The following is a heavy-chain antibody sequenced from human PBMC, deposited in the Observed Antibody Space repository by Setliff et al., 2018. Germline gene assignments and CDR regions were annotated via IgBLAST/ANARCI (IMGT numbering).Heavy chain of an antibody. J-gene: IGHJ4*02. CDR3: ARGSSSGYYFDY. V-gene: IGHV1-3*01. CDR1: GYTFTSYA. D-gene: IGHD6-6*01. CDR2: INAGNGNT. Sequence: GASVKVSCKASGYTFTSYAMHWVRQAPGQRLEWMGWINAGNGNTKYSQKFQGRVTITRDTSASTAYMELRSLRSDDTAVYYCARGSSSGYYFDYWGQGTLVTVSS.